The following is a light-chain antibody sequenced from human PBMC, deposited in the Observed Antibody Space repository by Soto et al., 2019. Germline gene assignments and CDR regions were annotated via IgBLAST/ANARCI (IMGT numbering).Light chain of an antibody. Sequence: QSVLTQPASVSGSPGQSITISCTGTSSNVGSYKLVSWYQQHPGKAPKLIIYEVTNRPSGVSNRFSGSKSGNTASLTISGLQAEDEADYYGSSYTTSSTRVFRTGTMVTVL. CDR2: EVT. V-gene: IGLV2-14*02. J-gene: IGLJ1*01. CDR3: SSYTTSSTRV. CDR1: SSNVGSYKL.